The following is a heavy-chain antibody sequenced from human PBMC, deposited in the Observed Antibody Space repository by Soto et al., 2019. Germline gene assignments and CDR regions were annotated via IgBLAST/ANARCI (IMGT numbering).Heavy chain of an antibody. V-gene: IGHV4-61*01. D-gene: IGHD3-3*01. CDR1: GGSVSSGTYQ. J-gene: IGHJ6*02. Sequence: QVQLQESGPGLVKPSETLSLTCTVSGGSVSSGTYQWSWIRQSPGKGLEWIGYIYYTGSTNYNPSLKSRVTISVDTSKNQFSLKLTSVTAADTALYFCARLQFYDCWSGSVPMDVWGQGTTVTVSS. CDR3: ARLQFYDCWSGSVPMDV. CDR2: IYYTGST.